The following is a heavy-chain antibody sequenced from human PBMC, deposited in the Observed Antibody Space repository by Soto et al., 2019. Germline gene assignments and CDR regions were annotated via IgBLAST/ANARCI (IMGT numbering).Heavy chain of an antibody. CDR1: GFTFSSYA. J-gene: IGHJ4*02. CDR2: MSGSASKI. CDR3: ANLDAHSMFDISSVTDY. V-gene: IGHV3-23*01. Sequence: PGGSLRLSCAASGFTFSSYAMTWVRQAPGRGLEWVSAMSGSASKISYADSVKGRLTISRDNSRNTLYLQMNSLKVDDTAVYYCANLDAHSMFDISSVTDYWGQGTLVTVSS. D-gene: IGHD3-9*01.